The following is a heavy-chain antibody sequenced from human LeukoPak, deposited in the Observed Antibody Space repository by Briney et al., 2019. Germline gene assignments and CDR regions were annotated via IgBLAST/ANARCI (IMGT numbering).Heavy chain of an antibody. J-gene: IGHJ1*01. CDR3: ARDFSCSGGSCYPRIEVDFQH. Sequence: ASVKVSXKASGYTFTSYYMHWVRQAPGQGLEWMGIINPSGGSTSYAQKFQGRATMTRDTSTSTVYMELSSLRSEDTAVYYCARDFSCSGGSCYPRIEVDFQHWGQGTLVTVSS. V-gene: IGHV1-46*03. D-gene: IGHD2-15*01. CDR1: GYTFTSYY. CDR2: INPSGGST.